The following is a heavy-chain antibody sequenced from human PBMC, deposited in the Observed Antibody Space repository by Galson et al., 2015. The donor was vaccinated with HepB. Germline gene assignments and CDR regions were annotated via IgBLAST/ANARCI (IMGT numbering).Heavy chain of an antibody. CDR3: ARDLEIHRYDFWSGPNYFYYGVDV. CDR1: GYTFTSYG. J-gene: IGHJ6*02. D-gene: IGHD3-3*01. V-gene: IGHV1-18*01. CDR2: ISGYNGNT. Sequence: QSGAEVKKPGVSVKVSCKASGYTFTSYGITWVRQAPGQGLEWMGWISGYNGNTDYAQKFQGRVTMTTETPTSTAYMELRSLRSDDTAVYYCARDLEIHRYDFWSGPNYFYYGVDVWGQGTTVTVTS.